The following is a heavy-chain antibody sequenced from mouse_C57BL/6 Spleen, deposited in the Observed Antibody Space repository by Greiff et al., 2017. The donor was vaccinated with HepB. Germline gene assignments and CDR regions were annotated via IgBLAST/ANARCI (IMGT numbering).Heavy chain of an antibody. Sequence: VQLQQPGAELVKPGASVKMSCKASGYTFTSYWITWVKQRPGQGLEWIGDIYPGSGSTNYNEKFKSKATLTVDTSSSTAYMQLSSLTSEDSAVYYCARLWLRQWYFDYWGQGTTLTVSS. D-gene: IGHD2-2*01. V-gene: IGHV1-55*01. J-gene: IGHJ2*01. CDR2: IYPGSGST. CDR1: GYTFTSYW. CDR3: ARLWLRQWYFDY.